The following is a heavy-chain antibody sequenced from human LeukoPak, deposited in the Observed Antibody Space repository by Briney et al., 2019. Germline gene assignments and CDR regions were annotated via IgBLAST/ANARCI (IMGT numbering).Heavy chain of an antibody. CDR3: ARDALLWFGELIV. V-gene: IGHV3-30*02. Sequence: GGSLRLSCAASGFTFSSYGMHWVRQAPGKGLEWVAFIRYDGSNKYYADSVKGRFTISRDNSKNTLYLQMNSLRAEDTAVYYCARDALLWFGELIVWGQGTLVTVSS. CDR1: GFTFSSYG. D-gene: IGHD3-10*01. J-gene: IGHJ4*02. CDR2: IRYDGSNK.